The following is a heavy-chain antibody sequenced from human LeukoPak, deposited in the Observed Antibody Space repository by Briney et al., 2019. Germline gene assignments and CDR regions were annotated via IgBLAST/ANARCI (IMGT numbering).Heavy chain of an antibody. CDR2: ISDNGGRT. CDR3: ARGNNYAYDY. D-gene: IGHD5-18*01. V-gene: IGHV3-64*02. Sequence: GGSLRLSCAASGFPFSAYYMHWVRQAPGKGLEYVSAISDNGGRTFYADSVKGRFTISRDNSRNTLYLQMGSLRADDMGVYYCARGNNYAYDYWGQGTLVTVSS. CDR1: GFPFSAYY. J-gene: IGHJ4*02.